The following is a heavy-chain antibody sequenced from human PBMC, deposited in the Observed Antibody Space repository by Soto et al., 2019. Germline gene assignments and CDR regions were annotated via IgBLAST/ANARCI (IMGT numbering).Heavy chain of an antibody. Sequence: QVQLVQSGAEVKKPGSSVKVSCKASGGTXSGYAISWVRQAXXQGXXXXXXIIPMFGTSNYAQKFQGRVTITADESTSTAYMELSSLRSEDTAVYYCARGSCSSTSCYKEYYFDLWGQGTLVTVSS. CDR1: GGTXSGYA. J-gene: IGHJ4*02. V-gene: IGHV1-69*01. CDR2: IIPMFGTS. D-gene: IGHD2-2*02. CDR3: ARGSCSSTSCYKEYYFDL.